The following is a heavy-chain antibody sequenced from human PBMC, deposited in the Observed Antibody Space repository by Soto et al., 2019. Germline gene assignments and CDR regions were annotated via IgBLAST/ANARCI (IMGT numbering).Heavy chain of an antibody. V-gene: IGHV3-23*01. J-gene: IGHJ4*02. Sequence: GGSLRLSCVASGLTFGSRAMSWVRQAPGEGLQWVSTITDTGGDAKYADSVRGRFTISRDNSKNTVYLQMHSLRAEDTAVYYCAKVTGLEFPFDDWGQGTLVTVSS. CDR2: ITDTGGDA. D-gene: IGHD2-21*01. CDR3: AKVTGLEFPFDD. CDR1: GLTFGSRA.